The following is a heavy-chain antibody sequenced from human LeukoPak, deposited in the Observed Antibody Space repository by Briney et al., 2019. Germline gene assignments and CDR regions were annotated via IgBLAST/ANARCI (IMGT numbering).Heavy chain of an antibody. J-gene: IGHJ3*01. CDR3: ARNGYCSGGSCYSNNAFDV. V-gene: IGHV4-31*11. CDR2: IYYSGTT. CDR1: GGSFSGYY. Sequence: SETLSLTCAVYGGSFSGYYSSWIRQLPGKGLEWIGYIYYSGTTYYNPSLKSRLTISVDTSKNQFSLRLSSVTAADTAVYYCARNGYCSGGSCYSNNAFDVWGQGTMVTVSS. D-gene: IGHD2-15*01.